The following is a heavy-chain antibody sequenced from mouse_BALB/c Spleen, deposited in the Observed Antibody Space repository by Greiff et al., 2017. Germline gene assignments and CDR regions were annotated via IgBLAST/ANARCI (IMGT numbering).Heavy chain of an antibody. CDR2: ISSGSSTI. J-gene: IGHJ3*01. D-gene: IGHD1-1*01. Sequence: EVQGVESGGGLVQPGGSRKLSCAASGFTFSSFGMHWVRQAPEKGLEWVAYISSGSSTIYYADTVKGRFTISRDNPKNTLFLQMTSLRSEDTAMYYCAPYGSSYGWFAYWGQGTLVTVSA. CDR3: APYGSSYGWFAY. CDR1: GFTFSSFG. V-gene: IGHV5-17*02.